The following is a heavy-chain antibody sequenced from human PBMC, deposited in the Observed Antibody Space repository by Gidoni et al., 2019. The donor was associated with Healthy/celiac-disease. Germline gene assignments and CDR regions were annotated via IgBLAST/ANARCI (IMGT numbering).Heavy chain of an antibody. J-gene: IGHJ3*02. CDR2: IIPILGIA. CDR3: ARGEKLGSVRGYAKDRGRGNAFDI. D-gene: IGHD3-10*01. V-gene: IGHV1-69*02. CDR1: GGTFSSYT. Sequence: QVQLVQSGAEVKKPGSSVKVSCKASGGTFSSYTISWVRQAPGQGLEWMGRIIPILGIANYAQKFQGRVTITADKSTSTAYMELSSLRSEDTAVYYCARGEKLGSVRGYAKDRGRGNAFDIWGQGTMVTVSS.